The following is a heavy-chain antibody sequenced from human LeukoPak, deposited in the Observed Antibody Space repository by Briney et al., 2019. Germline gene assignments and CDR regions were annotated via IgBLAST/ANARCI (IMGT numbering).Heavy chain of an antibody. CDR1: GFTFSDYY. CDR2: ISGSGSTI. J-gene: IGHJ4*02. D-gene: IGHD2-2*01. CDR3: ARVGYCSSTSCHQKDFDY. V-gene: IGHV3-11*04. Sequence: GGSLRLSCAASGFTFSDYYMSWIRQAPGKGLEWVSYISGSGSTIYYAGSVKGRFTISRDNAKNSLYLQMNSLRAEDTAVYYCARVGYCSSTSCHQKDFDYWGQGTLVTVSS.